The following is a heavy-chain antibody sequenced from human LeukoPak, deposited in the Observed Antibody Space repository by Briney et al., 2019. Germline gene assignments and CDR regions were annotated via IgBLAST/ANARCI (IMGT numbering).Heavy chain of an antibody. CDR1: GGSIKSNNW. J-gene: IGHJ4*02. CDR3: AGLVGRYSSGLYYYYFDY. Sequence: PSGTLSLTCAVSGGSIKSNNWWSWVRPPPGKGLEWIGEMYLSGTTHSNPSVKSRVTISIDKSKNQFFLNLSSVTAADTAVYYCAGLVGRYSSGLYYYYFDYWGQGTLVTVSS. CDR2: MYLSGTT. V-gene: IGHV4-4*02. D-gene: IGHD3-22*01.